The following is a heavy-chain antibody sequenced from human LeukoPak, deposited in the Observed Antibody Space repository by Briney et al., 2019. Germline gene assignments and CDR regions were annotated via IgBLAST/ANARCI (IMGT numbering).Heavy chain of an antibody. CDR1: GGSFSGYY. CDR2: IYYSGST. Sequence: SETLSLTCAVYGGSFSGYYWSWIRQPPGKGLEWIGYIYYSGSTNYNPSLKSRVTISVDTSKNQFSLKLSSVTAADTAVYYCARQAWYYDILTGYRSDDAFDIWGQGTMVTVSS. V-gene: IGHV4-59*08. CDR3: ARQAWYYDILTGYRSDDAFDI. D-gene: IGHD3-9*01. J-gene: IGHJ3*02.